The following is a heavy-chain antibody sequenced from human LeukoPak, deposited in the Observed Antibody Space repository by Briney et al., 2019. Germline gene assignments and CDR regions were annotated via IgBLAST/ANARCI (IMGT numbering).Heavy chain of an antibody. CDR1: GFXVSSYD. CDR2: MSSSGSAT. D-gene: IGHD3-3*01. V-gene: IGHV3-48*03. CDR3: AQRFAY. Sequence: GGSLRLSCEASGFXVSSYDINWVRQAPGKGLEWVSYMSSSGSATHYTDSVKGRFTISRDNAKNSLYLQMNSLRADDTAVYYCAQRFAYWGQGTLVTVSS. J-gene: IGHJ4*02.